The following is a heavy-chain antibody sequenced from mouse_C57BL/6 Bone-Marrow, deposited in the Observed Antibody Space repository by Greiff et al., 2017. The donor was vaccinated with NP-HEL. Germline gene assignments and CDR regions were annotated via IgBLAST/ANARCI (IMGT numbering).Heavy chain of an antibody. CDR1: GFNIKDYY. V-gene: IGHV14-1*01. J-gene: IGHJ4*01. Sequence: VQLQQSGAELVRPGASVQLSCTASGFNIKDYYMHWVKQRPEQGLEWIGRIDPEDGDTEYAPKFQGKATMTADTSSNTAYLQRSSLTSEDTAVYYCTVVAGAMDYWGQGTSVTVSS. CDR3: TVVAGAMDY. D-gene: IGHD1-1*01. CDR2: IDPEDGDT.